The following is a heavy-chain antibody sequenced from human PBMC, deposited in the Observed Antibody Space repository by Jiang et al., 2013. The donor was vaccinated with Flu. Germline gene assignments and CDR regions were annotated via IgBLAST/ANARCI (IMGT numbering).Heavy chain of an antibody. Sequence: VQLLESGGGLVQPGGSLRLSCAASGFTFSSYSMNWVRQAPGKGLEWVSYISSSSSTIYYADSVKGRFTISRDNAKNSLYLQMNSLRDEDTAVYYCARDDSSAALYYYYGMDVWGQGTTVTV. CDR2: ISSSSSTI. V-gene: IGHV3-48*02. D-gene: IGHD3-22*01. CDR1: GFTFSSYS. J-gene: IGHJ6*02. CDR3: ARDDSSAALYYYYGMDV.